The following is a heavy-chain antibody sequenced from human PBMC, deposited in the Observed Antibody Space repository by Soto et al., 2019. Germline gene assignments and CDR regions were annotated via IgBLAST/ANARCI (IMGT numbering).Heavy chain of an antibody. CDR2: IVPIFGA. J-gene: IGHJ6*02. V-gene: IGHV1-69*12. D-gene: IGHD3-22*01. CDR1: GGTFRNYG. Sequence: QVQLVQSGAEVKKPGSSVKVSCKSSGGTFRNYGFSWVRQAPGQGLECMGVIVPIFGAEHPQKFQGRVTIAADESMNTVFMELRGLRSEDTAVDYCARGGSDYEGSGYYQGQVWGQGTTVTVSS. CDR3: ARGGSDYEGSGYYQGQV.